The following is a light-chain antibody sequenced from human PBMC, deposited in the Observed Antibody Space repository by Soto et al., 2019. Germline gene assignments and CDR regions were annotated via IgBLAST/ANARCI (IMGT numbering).Light chain of an antibody. V-gene: IGLV2-14*01. CDR1: SSDIGTYNY. CDR3: SSYSSSSTLGL. Sequence: QSALTQPASVSGSPGQSITISCTGTSSDIGTYNYVSWYQQHPGKAPKLVIYEIRHRPSGISNRFSGSKSGNAASLTISGLQADDEAAYYCSSYSSSSTLGLFGGGTKLTVL. CDR2: EIR. J-gene: IGLJ2*01.